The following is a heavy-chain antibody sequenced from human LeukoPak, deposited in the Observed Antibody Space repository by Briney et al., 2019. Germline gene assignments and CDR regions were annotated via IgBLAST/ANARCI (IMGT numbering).Heavy chain of an antibody. Sequence: GASVKVSCKASGYTFISYAMNWVRQAPGQGLEWMGWINTNTGNPTYAQGFTGRFVFSLDTSVSTAYLQISSLKPEDTAVYYCARDSKLAAGPPYYYGMDVWGQGTTVTVSS. V-gene: IGHV7-4-1*02. CDR2: INTNTGNP. CDR1: GYTFISYA. CDR3: ARDSKLAAGPPYYYGMDV. D-gene: IGHD6-6*01. J-gene: IGHJ6*02.